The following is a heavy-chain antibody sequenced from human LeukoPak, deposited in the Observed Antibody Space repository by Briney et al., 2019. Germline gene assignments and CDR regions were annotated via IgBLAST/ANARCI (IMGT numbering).Heavy chain of an antibody. J-gene: IGHJ4*02. D-gene: IGHD6-19*01. V-gene: IGHV4-34*01. Sequence: SETLSLTCAVYGGSFSGYYWSWIRQPPGKGLEWIGEINHSGSTNYNPSLKSRVTISVDTSKNQFSLKLSSVTAADTAVYYCARSGGRMVGSGYDYWGQGTLVTVSS. CDR2: INHSGST. CDR3: ARSGGRMVGSGYDY. CDR1: GGSFSGYY.